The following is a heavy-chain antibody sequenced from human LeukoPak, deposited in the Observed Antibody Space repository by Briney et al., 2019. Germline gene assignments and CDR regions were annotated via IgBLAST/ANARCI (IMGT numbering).Heavy chain of an antibody. Sequence: PGRSLRLSCAASGFTFSSYGMHWVRQAPGKGLEWVAVIWYDGSNKYYADSVKGRFTISRDNSKNTLYLQMNSLRAEDTAVYYCAKGRFTMIVVGPLGYWGQGSLVTVSS. V-gene: IGHV3-33*06. J-gene: IGHJ4*02. CDR3: AKGRFTMIVVGPLGY. CDR1: GFTFSSYG. CDR2: IWYDGSNK. D-gene: IGHD3-22*01.